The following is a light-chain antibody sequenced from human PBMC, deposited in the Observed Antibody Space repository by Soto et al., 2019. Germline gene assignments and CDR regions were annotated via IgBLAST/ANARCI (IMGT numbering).Light chain of an antibody. CDR3: QQYYSLPYT. V-gene: IGKV4-1*01. Sequence: DIVMTQSPDSLPVSLGERATINCKSSQSLLYSSNNKNYLAWYQQKPGQPPKLLIFWASTRESGVPDRFSGSGSGTDFTLTISRLQAEDVAVYYCQQYYSLPYTFGQGTKLEI. J-gene: IGKJ2*01. CDR2: WAS. CDR1: QSLLYSSNNKNY.